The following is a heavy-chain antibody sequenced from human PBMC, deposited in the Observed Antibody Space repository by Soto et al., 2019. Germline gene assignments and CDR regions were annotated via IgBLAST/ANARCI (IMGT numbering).Heavy chain of an antibody. J-gene: IGHJ4*02. CDR2: ITGSAYKT. Sequence: GGSLRLSCAASGFSLSNYAMTWVRQAPGKGLEWVSGITGSAYKTYYADSVKGRFIISRDNSKNTLYLQMNSLRAEDTALYYCARDCSSSSCSVWHYWGQGTLVTVSS. CDR3: ARDCSSSSCSVWHY. CDR1: GFSLSNYA. D-gene: IGHD2-2*01. V-gene: IGHV3-23*01.